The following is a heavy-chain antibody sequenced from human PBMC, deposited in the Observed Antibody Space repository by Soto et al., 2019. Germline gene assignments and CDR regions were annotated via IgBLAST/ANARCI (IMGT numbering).Heavy chain of an antibody. V-gene: IGHV1-8*01. CDR1: GYTFTGYD. D-gene: IGHD2-21*02. CDR3: ARYGDSVVTAIPPGQYYYYYGMDV. Sequence: GASVKVSCKASGYTFTGYDINWVRQATGQGLEWMGWMNPNSGNTGYAQKFQGRVTMTRNTSISTAYMELSSLRSEDTAMYYCARYGDSVVTAIPPGQYYYYYGMDVWGQGTTVTVSS. J-gene: IGHJ6*02. CDR2: MNPNSGNT.